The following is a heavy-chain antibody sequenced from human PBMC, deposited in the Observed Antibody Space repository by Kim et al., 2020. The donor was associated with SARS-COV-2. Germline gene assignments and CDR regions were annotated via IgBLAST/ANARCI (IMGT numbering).Heavy chain of an antibody. CDR2: INPSGGGT. D-gene: IGHD2-15*01. CDR1: GYTFNSYY. Sequence: ASVKVSCKASGYTFNSYYMFWVRQAPGQGLEWMGLINPSGGGTSYAQKFQGRVTMTRDTSPSPVYMELRSLTFEDTAVYYCARGFFVVVAATPCDYWGQG. CDR3: ARGFFVVVAATPCDY. J-gene: IGHJ4*02. V-gene: IGHV1-46*02.